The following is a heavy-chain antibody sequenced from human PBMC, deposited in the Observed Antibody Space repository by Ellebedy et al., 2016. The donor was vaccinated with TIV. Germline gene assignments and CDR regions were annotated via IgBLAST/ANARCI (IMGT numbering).Heavy chain of an antibody. CDR3: AGEGTIFPPS. J-gene: IGHJ5*02. Sequence: GGSLRLXXAASGFTFSNYAMSWLRQAPGKGLEWVSLISLNGYSTYYADSVKGRFTISRDNAKNSLYLQMNSLRAEDTAVYYCAGEGTIFPPSWGQGTLVTVSS. V-gene: IGHV3-23*01. CDR1: GFTFSNYA. D-gene: IGHD3-9*01. CDR2: ISLNGYST.